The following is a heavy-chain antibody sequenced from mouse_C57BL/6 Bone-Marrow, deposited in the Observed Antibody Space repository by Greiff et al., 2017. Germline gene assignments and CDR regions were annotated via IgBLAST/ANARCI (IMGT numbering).Heavy chain of an antibody. J-gene: IGHJ2*01. CDR2: IYPTSGRT. CDR1: GYTFTSYW. V-gene: IGHV1-55*01. Sequence: QVQLQQPGAELVKPGASVKMSCKASGYTFTSYWITWVKQRPGQGLEWIGDIYPTSGRTNYNEKFKSKARLTVDTSSNTAYMQLSSLTSEDSAVFDCARSGPLGRSFDYWGQGTTLTVSA. CDR3: ARSGPLGRSFDY. D-gene: IGHD4-1*01.